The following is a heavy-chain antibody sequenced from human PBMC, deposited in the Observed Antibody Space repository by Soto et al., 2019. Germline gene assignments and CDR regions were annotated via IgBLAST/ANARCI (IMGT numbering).Heavy chain of an antibody. V-gene: IGHV2-5*02. CDR2: IYWDDDK. CDR1: GFSLSTSGVG. D-gene: IGHD3-10*02. Sequence: SGPTLVNPTQTLALTCTFSGFSLSTSGVGVGWIRQPPGKALEWLALIYWDDDKRYSPSLKSRLTITKDTSKNQVVLTMTNMDPVDTATYYCAHRLFVWGFIEPYDVFDIWGQGTMVTVSS. J-gene: IGHJ3*02. CDR3: AHRLFVWGFIEPYDVFDI.